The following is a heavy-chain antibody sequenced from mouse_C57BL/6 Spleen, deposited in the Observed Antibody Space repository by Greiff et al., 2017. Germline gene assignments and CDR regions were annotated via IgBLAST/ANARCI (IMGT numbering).Heavy chain of an antibody. CDR1: GYTFTSYW. Sequence: QVQLQQPGAELVKPGASVKLSCKASGYTFTSYWMHWVKQRPGQGLEWIGMIHPNSGSTNYNEKFKSKATLTVDKSSSTAYMQLSSLTSEDSAVYYCARPPYDYDEDAMDYWGQGTSVTVSS. J-gene: IGHJ4*01. V-gene: IGHV1-64*01. CDR2: IHPNSGST. CDR3: ARPPYDYDEDAMDY. D-gene: IGHD2-4*01.